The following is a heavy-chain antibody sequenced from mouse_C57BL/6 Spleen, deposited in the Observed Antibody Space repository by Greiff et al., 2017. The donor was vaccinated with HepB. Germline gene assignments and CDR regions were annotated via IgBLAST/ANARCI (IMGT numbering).Heavy chain of an antibody. V-gene: IGHV5-9-1*02. CDR1: GFTFSSYA. D-gene: IGHD1-1*01. CDR2: ISSGGDYI. J-gene: IGHJ4*01. Sequence: EVQLVESGEGLVKPGGSLKLSCAASGFTFSSYAMSWVRQTPEKRLEWVAYISSGGDYIYYADAVKGRFTISRDNARNTLYLQMSSLKSEDTAMYYGTREGDYGSSYAMDYWGQGTSVTVSS. CDR3: TREGDYGSSYAMDY.